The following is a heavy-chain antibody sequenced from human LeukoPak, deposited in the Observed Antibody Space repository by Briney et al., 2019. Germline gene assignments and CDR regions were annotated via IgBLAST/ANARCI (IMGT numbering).Heavy chain of an antibody. CDR3: ARDGNDVMDY. V-gene: IGHV1-18*01. CDR2: ISGYNDNA. J-gene: IGHJ4*02. CDR1: GYIFTNYG. D-gene: IGHD1-1*01. Sequence: GASVKVSCKASGYIFTNYGISWVRQAPGQGLEWVGWISGYNDNAHYAQKLQGRVTMTRETSTSTVYMELRSLSSGDTAIYYCARDGNDVMDYWGQGTQVTVSS.